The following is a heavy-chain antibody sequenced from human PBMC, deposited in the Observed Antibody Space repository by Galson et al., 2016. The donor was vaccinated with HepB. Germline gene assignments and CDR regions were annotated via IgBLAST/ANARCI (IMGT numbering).Heavy chain of an antibody. CDR2: IYYTGST. V-gene: IGHV4-39*01. J-gene: IGHJ6*03. CDR3: ATGVVVAGTMYYYYMDV. CDR1: GASISGTNYY. D-gene: IGHD6-19*01. Sequence: SETLSLTCNVSGASISGTNYYWGWIRQSPGRGLEWIGSIYYTGSTNYNPSLESRVTISVDTSKNHLSLSLSSVNAADTAVYYYATGVVVAGTMYYYYMDVRGKGTALPVSS.